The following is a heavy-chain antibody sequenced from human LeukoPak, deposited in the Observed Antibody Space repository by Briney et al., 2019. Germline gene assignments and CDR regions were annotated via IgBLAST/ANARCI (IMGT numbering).Heavy chain of an antibody. Sequence: SETLSLTCTVSGGSISSYYWSWIRQPPGKGLEWIGYIYYSGSTYYNPSLKSRVTISVDTSKNQFSLKLSSVTAADTAVYYCARDFGYYDNTDYWGQGTLVTVSS. V-gene: IGHV4-59*12. CDR2: IYYSGST. D-gene: IGHD3-22*01. J-gene: IGHJ4*02. CDR1: GGSISSYY. CDR3: ARDFGYYDNTDY.